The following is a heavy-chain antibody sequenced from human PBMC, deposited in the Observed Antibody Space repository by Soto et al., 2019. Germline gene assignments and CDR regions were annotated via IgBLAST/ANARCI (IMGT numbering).Heavy chain of an antibody. CDR2: IIPIFGTA. CDR3: ARGAGYCSSTCCYTPDYYYGMDV. D-gene: IGHD2-2*02. CDR1: GGTFSSYA. J-gene: IGHJ6*02. Sequence: SVKVSCKASGGTFSSYAISWVRQAPGQGLEWMGGIIPIFGTANYAQKFQGRVTITADESTSTAYMELSSLRSEDTAVYYCARGAGYCSSTCCYTPDYYYGMDVWGQGTTVTVSS. V-gene: IGHV1-69*13.